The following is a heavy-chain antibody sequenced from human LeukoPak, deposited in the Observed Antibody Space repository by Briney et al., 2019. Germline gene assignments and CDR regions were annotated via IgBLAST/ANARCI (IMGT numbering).Heavy chain of an antibody. J-gene: IGHJ4*02. CDR1: GYTFTSYG. CDR3: ARGGWYYYDSSGYYLIDN. D-gene: IGHD3-22*01. CDR2: ISGYNGNT. Sequence: GASVKVSCKASGYTFTSYGISWVRQAPGQGLEWMGWISGYNGNTKYAQKFQARVTLTTDTSTSTAYMELWSLRSDDTALYYCARGGWYYYDSSGYYLIDNWGQGTLVTVSS. V-gene: IGHV1-18*01.